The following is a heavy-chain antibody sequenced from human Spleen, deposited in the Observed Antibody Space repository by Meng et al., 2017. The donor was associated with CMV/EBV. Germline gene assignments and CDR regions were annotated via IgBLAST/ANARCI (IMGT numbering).Heavy chain of an antibody. CDR3: ARASSGTTIRPYYHFGVDTKTYYYYGMDV. D-gene: IGHD3-3*01. J-gene: IGHJ6*02. CDR1: GYTFTSYD. V-gene: IGHV1-8*01. Sequence: ASVKVSCKASGYTFTSYDINWARQATGQGLEWMGWMNPNSGNTGYAQKFQGRVTMTRNTSISTAYMELSSLRSEDTAVYYCARASSGTTIRPYYHFGVDTKTYYYYGMDVWGQGTTVTVSS. CDR2: MNPNSGNT.